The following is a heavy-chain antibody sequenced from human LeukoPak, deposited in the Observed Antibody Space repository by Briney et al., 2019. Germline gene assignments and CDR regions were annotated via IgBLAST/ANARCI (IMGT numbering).Heavy chain of an antibody. CDR1: GGSFSGYY. CDR2: INHSGST. V-gene: IGHV4-34*01. CDR3: ARGKARYCDSSGPPLYY. J-gene: IGHJ4*02. Sequence: SETLSLTCAVYGGSFSGYYWSWIRQPPGKGLEWIGEINHSGSTNYNPSLKSRVTISVDTSKNQFSLKLSSVTAADTAVYYCARGKARYCDSSGPPLYYWGQGTLVTVSS. D-gene: IGHD3-22*01.